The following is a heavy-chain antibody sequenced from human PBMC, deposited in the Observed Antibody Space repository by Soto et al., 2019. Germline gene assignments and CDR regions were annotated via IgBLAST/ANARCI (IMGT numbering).Heavy chain of an antibody. CDR2: ISYDGSKK. CDR1: GFTFSSYA. D-gene: IGHD4-17*01. V-gene: IGHV3-30-3*01. J-gene: IGHJ4*02. CDR3: ARDGSGGDYVVDY. Sequence: GGSLRLSCAASGFTFSSYAMHWVRQAPGKGLEWVAVISYDGSKKYYADSVKGRFTISRDNSKNTLYLQMNSLRAEDTAVYYCARDGSGGDYVVDYWGQGTLVTVSS.